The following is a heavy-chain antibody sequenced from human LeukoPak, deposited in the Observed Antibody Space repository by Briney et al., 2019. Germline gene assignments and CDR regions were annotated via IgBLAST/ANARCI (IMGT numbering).Heavy chain of an antibody. CDR3: ARDRRDSGSTHSIPAPSSIYGMDV. CDR2: IYYSGST. J-gene: IGHJ6*02. CDR1: GGSISSYY. V-gene: IGHV4-59*01. D-gene: IGHD1-26*01. Sequence: PSETLSLTCTVSGGSISSYYWSWIRQPPGKGLEWIGYIYYSGSTNYNPSLKSRVTISVDTSKNQFSLKLSSVTAADTAVYYCARDRRDSGSTHSIPAPSSIYGMDVWGQGTTVTVSS.